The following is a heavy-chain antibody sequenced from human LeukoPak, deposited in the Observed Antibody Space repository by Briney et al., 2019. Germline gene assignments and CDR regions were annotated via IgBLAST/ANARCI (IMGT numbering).Heavy chain of an antibody. D-gene: IGHD2-8*01. CDR3: ARALGVVFDY. CDR2: TYYRSKWSN. Sequence: SQTLSLTCVIYGDGASSNLATWNWIRQYPSRGLERLGRTYYRSKWSNDYAVSVNSRLTINPDTSKNHFSLQLRFVTPEDTALYFCARALGVVFDYWGQGTLVTVSS. J-gene: IGHJ4*02. V-gene: IGHV6-1*01. CDR1: GDGASSNLAT.